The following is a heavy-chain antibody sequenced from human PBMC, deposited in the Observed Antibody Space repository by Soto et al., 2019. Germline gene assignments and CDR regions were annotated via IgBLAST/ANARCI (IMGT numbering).Heavy chain of an antibody. D-gene: IGHD3-10*01. V-gene: IGHV4-59*11. Sequence: SETLSLTCSVSGGSLTSHYWSWVRQPPGKGLEYVGYIYYTGITNYNPSLNSRVTMSLDTSKNQLSLRLTSVTAADTAVYYCVTTARVLTIWGQGTLVTVSS. J-gene: IGHJ4*03. CDR1: GGSLTSHY. CDR2: IYYTGIT. CDR3: VTTARVLTI.